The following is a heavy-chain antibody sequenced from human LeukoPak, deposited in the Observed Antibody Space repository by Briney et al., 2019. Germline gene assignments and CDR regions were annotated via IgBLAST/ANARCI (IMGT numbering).Heavy chain of an antibody. V-gene: IGHV4-39*01. CDR3: ARLVCGGGSCLAEFDY. D-gene: IGHD2-15*01. CDR1: GGSVSSGGHY. J-gene: IGHJ4*02. Sequence: SETLSLTCIVSGGSVSSGGHYWGWIRQPPGKGLEWIGSIYYSGSTYYNPSLNNRVTIFIDMSKNQFSLRLNSVTATDTAVYYCARLVCGGGSCLAEFDYWSQGTLVTVSS. CDR2: IYYSGST.